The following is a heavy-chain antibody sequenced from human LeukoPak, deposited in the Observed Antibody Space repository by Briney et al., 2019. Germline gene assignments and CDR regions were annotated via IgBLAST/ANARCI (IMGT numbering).Heavy chain of an antibody. CDR1: GFTFSSYS. CDR2: ISSSSSTK. Sequence: GGSLRLSCAASGFTFSSYSMNWVRRAPGKGLEWVSYISSSSSTKYYADSVKGRFTISRDNAKNSLYLQMNSLRDEDTAVYYCARVRVEQWLIYYYYGMDVWGQGTTVTVSS. V-gene: IGHV3-48*02. J-gene: IGHJ6*02. D-gene: IGHD6-19*01. CDR3: ARVRVEQWLIYYYYGMDV.